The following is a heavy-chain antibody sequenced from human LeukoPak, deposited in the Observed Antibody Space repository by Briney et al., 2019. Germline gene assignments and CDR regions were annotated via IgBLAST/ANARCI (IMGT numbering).Heavy chain of an antibody. CDR3: ARADGTAAVVSFDP. J-gene: IGHJ5*02. V-gene: IGHV4-61*01. Sequence: SETLSLTCTVSGGSVSSGSYYWSWIRQPPGKGLEWIGYIYHSGSTNYNPSLKSRVTISVDTSKNQFSLKLSSVTAADTAVYYCARADGTAAVVSFDPWGQGTLVTVSS. CDR2: IYHSGST. CDR1: GGSVSSGSYY. D-gene: IGHD6-13*01.